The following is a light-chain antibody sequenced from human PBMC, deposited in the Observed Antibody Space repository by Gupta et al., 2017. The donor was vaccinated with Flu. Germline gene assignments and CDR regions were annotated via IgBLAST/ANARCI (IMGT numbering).Light chain of an antibody. Sequence: DIQMTQSPSSLSASVGDRVTITCRASQSISRYLNWYQHKPGKAPTLLVYAASIWPSGIPSRFSGSGSGADFTLAINNLQPEDFATYYCQQSDSTPKTFGQGTKLDIK. V-gene: IGKV1-39*01. CDR1: QSISRY. J-gene: IGKJ2*01. CDR3: QQSDSTPKT. CDR2: AAS.